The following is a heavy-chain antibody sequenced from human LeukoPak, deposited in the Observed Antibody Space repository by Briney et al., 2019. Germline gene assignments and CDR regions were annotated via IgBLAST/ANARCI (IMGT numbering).Heavy chain of an antibody. D-gene: IGHD3-22*01. J-gene: IGHJ4*02. CDR3: ARDSSGYYDY. CDR2: IRPDRSEK. CDR1: GFTFSNDW. Sequence: GGSLRLSCAASGFTFSNDWMSWVRQAPGKGLEWVANIRPDRSEKYSVDSVKGRFTISRDNAKNSLYLQMNSLRAEDTAVYYCARDSSGYYDYWGQGALVTVSS. V-gene: IGHV3-7*01.